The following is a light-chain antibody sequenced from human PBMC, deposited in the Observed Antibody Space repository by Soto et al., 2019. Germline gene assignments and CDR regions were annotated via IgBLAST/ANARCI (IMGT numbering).Light chain of an antibody. CDR3: ISYTGSSTSYA. V-gene: IGLV2-14*01. Sequence: QFVLTQPASVSGSPGQSITISCSGTSSDVGSYNHVAWYQQFPGKTPKLIIYEVTYRPSGVSHRFSASKSGNTASLTISGLQAEDEADYYCISYTGSSTSYAFGTGTKVTVL. J-gene: IGLJ1*01. CDR1: SSDVGSYNH. CDR2: EVT.